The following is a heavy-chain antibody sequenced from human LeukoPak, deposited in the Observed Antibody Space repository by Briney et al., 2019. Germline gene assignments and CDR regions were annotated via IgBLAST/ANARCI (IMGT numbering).Heavy chain of an antibody. CDR1: GLTFSSYA. CDR2: ISYDGTNK. V-gene: IGHV3-30-3*01. CDR3: ARGGAPYCSSTSCYEDRFDP. J-gene: IGHJ5*02. Sequence: GGSLRLSCAASGLTFSSYAMHWVRQAPGKGLEWVAVISYDGTNKYYADSAKGRFTISRDNSRDTLQVQMNSLRAEDTAVYYCARGGAPYCSSTSCYEDRFDPWGQGTLVTVSS. D-gene: IGHD2-2*01.